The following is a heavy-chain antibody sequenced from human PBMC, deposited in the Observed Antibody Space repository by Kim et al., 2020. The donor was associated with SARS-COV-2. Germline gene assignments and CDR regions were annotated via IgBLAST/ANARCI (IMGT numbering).Heavy chain of an antibody. CDR3: ARGPPYGSGAFDY. J-gene: IGHJ4*02. CDR2: TRNKANSYTT. V-gene: IGHV3-72*01. D-gene: IGHD3-10*01. CDR1: GFTFSDHY. Sequence: GGSLRLSCAASGFTFSDHYMDWVRQAPGKGLEWVGRTRNKANSYTTEYAASVKGRLTISRDDSKNSLYLQMNSLKTEDTAVYYCARGPPYGSGAFDYWGQGTLVTVSS.